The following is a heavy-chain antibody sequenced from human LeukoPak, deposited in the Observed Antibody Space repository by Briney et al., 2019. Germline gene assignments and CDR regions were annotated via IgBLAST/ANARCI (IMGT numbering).Heavy chain of an antibody. CDR2: IYYSGTT. CDR3: ARVSWFPGTSYYYMDV. V-gene: IGHV4-59*02. Sequence: SETLSLTCTVSGDSVSSFYWSWIRQPPGKGLEWIGYIYYSGTTNYNPSLKSRVTISVDTTKSQFSLKLSPVTAADTAVYYCARVSWFPGTSYYYMDVWGKGTTVTVSS. J-gene: IGHJ6*03. CDR1: GDSVSSFY. D-gene: IGHD1-1*01.